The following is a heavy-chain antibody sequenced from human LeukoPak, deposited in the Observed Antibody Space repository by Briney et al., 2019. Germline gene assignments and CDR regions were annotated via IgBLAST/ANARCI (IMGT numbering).Heavy chain of an antibody. D-gene: IGHD3-22*01. CDR1: GGSITGYY. J-gene: IGHJ4*02. CDR2: VYSSGVG. CDR3: AREEFLHEIDSSGYFVY. Sequence: PSETLSLTCTVSGGSITGYYWNWIRQPAGQGMEWLGRVYSSGVGNYNPSLTSRVTMSVDTSKNQFSLKLTSLTAADTAVYYCAREEFLHEIDSSGYFVYWGQGTLVTVSS. V-gene: IGHV4-4*07.